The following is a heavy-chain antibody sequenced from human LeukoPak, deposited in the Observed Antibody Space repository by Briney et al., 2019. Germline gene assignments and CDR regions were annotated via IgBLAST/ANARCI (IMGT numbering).Heavy chain of an antibody. CDR1: GGSISSGDYY. Sequence: SETLSLTCTVSGGSISSGDYYWSWIRQPPGKGLEWSGYIYYSGSTYYNPSLKSRVTISVDTSKNQFSLKLSSVTAADTAVYYCARDLGYYDSSGSDAGGYWGQGILVTVSS. CDR2: IYYSGST. V-gene: IGHV4-30-4*08. D-gene: IGHD3-22*01. J-gene: IGHJ4*02. CDR3: ARDLGYYDSSGSDAGGY.